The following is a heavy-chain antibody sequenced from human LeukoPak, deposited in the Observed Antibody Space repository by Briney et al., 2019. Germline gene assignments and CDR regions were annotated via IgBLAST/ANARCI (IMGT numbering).Heavy chain of an antibody. CDR1: GDSVPSKSAA. D-gene: IGHD3-10*01. Sequence: SQTLSLTCAISGDSVPSKSAAWNWIRQSPSRGLEWLGRTYYRSKWYNDYAVSVKSRIIISPDTSKNQFSLQLSSVTAADTAVYYCARQILLWFGEPGPFDYWGQGTLVTVSS. V-gene: IGHV6-1*01. CDR2: TYYRSKWYN. CDR3: ARQILLWFGEPGPFDY. J-gene: IGHJ4*02.